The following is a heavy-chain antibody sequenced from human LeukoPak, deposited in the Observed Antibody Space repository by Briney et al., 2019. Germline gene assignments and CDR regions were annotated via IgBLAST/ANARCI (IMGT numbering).Heavy chain of an antibody. Sequence: SQTLSLTCTVSGGSISSGGYYWSWIRQHPGKGLEWIGYIYYSGSTYYNPPLKSRVTISVDTSKNQFSLKLSSVTAADTAAYYCARGAYGAAAFYYFDYWGQGTLVTVSS. D-gene: IGHD6-13*01. J-gene: IGHJ4*02. CDR2: IYYSGST. CDR1: GGSISSGGYY. CDR3: ARGAYGAAAFYYFDY. V-gene: IGHV4-31*03.